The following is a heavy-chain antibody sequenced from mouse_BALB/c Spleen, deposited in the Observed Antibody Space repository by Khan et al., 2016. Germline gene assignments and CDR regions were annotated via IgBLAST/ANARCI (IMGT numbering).Heavy chain of an antibody. CDR3: ARSKIRGYFEY. V-gene: IGHV1-87*01. CDR1: GYTFTNYW. CDR2: IYPGDGDT. J-gene: IGHJ2*01. D-gene: IGHD2-4*01. Sequence: QVQLQQSGAELARPGASVKLSCKASGYTFTNYWMQWVKQRPGQGLEWIGAIYPGDGDTRYTQKFKAKATLTADESSSTASMQLSSLASEDSAVYYCARSKIRGYFEYKGQGTTLTVSS.